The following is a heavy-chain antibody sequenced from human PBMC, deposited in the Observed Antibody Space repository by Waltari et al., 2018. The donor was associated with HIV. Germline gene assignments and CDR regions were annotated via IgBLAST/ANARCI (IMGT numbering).Heavy chain of an antibody. Sequence: QLQLQESGPGLVKPSETLSLTCTVSGGSISSSSYYWGWIRQPPGKGLEWIGSIYYSGSTYYNPSLKSRVTISVDTSKNQFSLKLSSVTAADTAVYYCARQPPQGVDGDYDHDYWGQGTLVTVSS. J-gene: IGHJ4*02. CDR3: ARQPPQGVDGDYDHDY. CDR1: GGSISSSSYY. D-gene: IGHD4-17*01. V-gene: IGHV4-39*01. CDR2: IYYSGST.